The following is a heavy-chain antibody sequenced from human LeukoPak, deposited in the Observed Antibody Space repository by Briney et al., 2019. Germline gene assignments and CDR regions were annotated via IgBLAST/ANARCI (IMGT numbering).Heavy chain of an antibody. V-gene: IGHV1-2*02. CDR2: INPNSGGT. CDR3: ASNGYGDYGPTDY. CDR1: GYTFTGYY. Sequence: GASVKVSCKASGYTFTGYYTHWVRQAPGQGLEWMGWINPNSGGTNYAQKFQGRVTMTRDTSISTAYMELSRLRSDDTAVYYCASNGYGDYGPTDYWGQGTLVTVSS. J-gene: IGHJ4*02. D-gene: IGHD4-17*01.